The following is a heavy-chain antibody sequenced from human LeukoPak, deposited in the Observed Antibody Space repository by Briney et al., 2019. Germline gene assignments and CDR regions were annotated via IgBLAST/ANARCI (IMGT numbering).Heavy chain of an antibody. CDR2: ISGTGRST. V-gene: IGHV3-23*01. J-gene: IGHJ4*02. CDR3: AKSIGSGILFPNDY. D-gene: IGHD3-10*01. CDR1: QFTFSDYG. Sequence: GGSLRLSCAASQFTFSDYGMSSGCQGPGKGLEWVSFISGTGRSTYYADSVKGRFTISRDNSKHTVYLQMSSLTVDDTAFYYYAKSIGSGILFPNDYWGQGTLVTVSS.